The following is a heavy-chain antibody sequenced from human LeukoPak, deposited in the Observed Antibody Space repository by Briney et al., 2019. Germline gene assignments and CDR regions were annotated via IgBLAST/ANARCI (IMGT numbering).Heavy chain of an antibody. CDR3: AKGTYYSGSGSSPSSWFDP. V-gene: IGHV3-23*01. CDR2: ISGSGGST. Sequence: GGSLRLSCTVSGFTFSNYAMNWVRQAPGKGLEWVSGISGSGGSTDYADSVKGRFTISRDNSKNTLYLQMNSLRAEDTAVHYCAKGTYYSGSGSSPSSWFDPWGQGTLATVSS. J-gene: IGHJ5*02. CDR1: GFTFSNYA. D-gene: IGHD3-10*01.